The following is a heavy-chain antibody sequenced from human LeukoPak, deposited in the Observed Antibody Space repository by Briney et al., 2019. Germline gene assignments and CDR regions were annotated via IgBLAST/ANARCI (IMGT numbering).Heavy chain of an antibody. Sequence: SETLSLTCTVSGYSISSGYYWGWIRQPPGKGLEWIGSIYHSGSTYYNPSLKSRVTISVDTSKNQFSLKLSSVTAADTAVYYCARVGGYSYGEPFDCWGQGTLVTVSS. V-gene: IGHV4-38-2*02. D-gene: IGHD5-18*01. CDR1: GYSISSGYY. CDR3: ARVGGYSYGEPFDC. CDR2: IYHSGST. J-gene: IGHJ4*02.